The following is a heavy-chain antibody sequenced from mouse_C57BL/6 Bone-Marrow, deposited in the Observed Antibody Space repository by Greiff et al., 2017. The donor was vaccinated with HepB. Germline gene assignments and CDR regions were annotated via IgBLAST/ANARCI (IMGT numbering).Heavy chain of an antibody. D-gene: IGHD4-1*02. CDR3: AREAQLGFDY. Sequence: DVKLVESEGGLVQPGSSMKLSCTASGFTFSDYYMAWVRQVPEKGLEWVANINYDGSSTYYLDSLKSRFIISRDNAKNILYLQMSSLKSEDTATYYCAREAQLGFDYWGQGTTLTVSS. J-gene: IGHJ2*01. CDR1: GFTFSDYY. V-gene: IGHV5-16*01. CDR2: INYDGSST.